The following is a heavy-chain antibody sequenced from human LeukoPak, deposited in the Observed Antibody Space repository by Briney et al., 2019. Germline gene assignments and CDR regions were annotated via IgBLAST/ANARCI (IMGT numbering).Heavy chain of an antibody. Sequence: GGSLRLSCEASGFTFKNAWMIWVRQAPGKWLEWVGRIKSKTDGGTTDYAAPVKGRFTISRDDSKNTLYLQMNSLKTEDTAVYYCTTDDQWLDIDYWGQGTLVTVSS. CDR1: GFTFKNAW. J-gene: IGHJ4*02. CDR2: IKSKTDGGTT. V-gene: IGHV3-15*01. D-gene: IGHD6-19*01. CDR3: TTDDQWLDIDY.